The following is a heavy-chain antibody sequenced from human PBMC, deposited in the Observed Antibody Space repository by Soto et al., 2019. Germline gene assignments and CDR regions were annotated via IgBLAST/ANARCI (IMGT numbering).Heavy chain of an antibody. D-gene: IGHD2-15*01. CDR2: IYYSGST. V-gene: IGHV4-59*08. J-gene: IGHJ4*02. CDR3: AGTHCSGGSRYLDY. Sequence: PSETLSLTCTVSGGSISNYYWSWIRQPPGKGLEWIGYIYYSGSTNYNPSLKSRVTISVDTSKNQFSLKLSSVTAADTAVYYCAGTHCSGGSRYLDYWGQGTLVTVSS. CDR1: GGSISNYY.